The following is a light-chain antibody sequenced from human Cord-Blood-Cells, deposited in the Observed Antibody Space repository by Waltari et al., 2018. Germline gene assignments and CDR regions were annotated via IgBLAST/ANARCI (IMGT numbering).Light chain of an antibody. J-gene: IGLJ2*01. CDR1: SSDVGGYNY. Sequence: QSALTQPASVSGSPGQSITISCTGTSSDVGGYNYVSWYQQHPGKAPKLMIYDVSNRPSGVSNRFPGSKSGNTASLTISGLQAEDEADYYGSSYTSSSTLVVFGGGTKLTVL. V-gene: IGLV2-14*01. CDR2: DVS. CDR3: SSYTSSSTLVV.